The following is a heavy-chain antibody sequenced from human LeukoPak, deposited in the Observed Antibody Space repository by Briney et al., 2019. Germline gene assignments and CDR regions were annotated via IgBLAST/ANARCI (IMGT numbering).Heavy chain of an antibody. Sequence: SETLSLTCTVSGGSISSGGYYWSWIRQHPGKGLEWIGYIYYSGSTYYNPSLKSRVTISVDTSKNQFSLKLSSVTAADTAVYYCARVLIWFGQLQNWFDRWGPGTLVTVSS. CDR2: IYYSGST. CDR3: ARVLIWFGQLQNWFDR. V-gene: IGHV4-31*03. D-gene: IGHD3-10*01. J-gene: IGHJ5*02. CDR1: GGSISSGGYY.